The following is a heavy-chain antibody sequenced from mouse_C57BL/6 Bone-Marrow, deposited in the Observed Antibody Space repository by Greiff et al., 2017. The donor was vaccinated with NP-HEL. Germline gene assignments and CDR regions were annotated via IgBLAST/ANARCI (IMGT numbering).Heavy chain of an antibody. J-gene: IGHJ3*01. V-gene: IGHV1-69*01. Sequence: VQLQQPGAELVMPGASVKLSCKASGYTFTSYWMHWVKQRPGQGLEWIGEIDPSDSYTNYNQKFKGKSTLTVDKSSSTAYMQLSSLTSEDSAVYYCARDGSGLWFAYWGQGTLVTVSA. CDR1: GYTFTSYW. CDR2: IDPSDSYT. CDR3: ARDGSGLWFAY. D-gene: IGHD1-1*01.